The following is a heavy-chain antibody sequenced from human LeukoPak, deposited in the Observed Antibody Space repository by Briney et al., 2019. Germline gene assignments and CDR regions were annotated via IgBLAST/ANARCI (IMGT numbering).Heavy chain of an antibody. D-gene: IGHD4-17*01. V-gene: IGHV1-2*02. CDR3: ARQHDYRDYSFGY. J-gene: IGHJ4*02. CDR2: INPNSGGT. Sequence: ASVAVSCMAGGYTFTVHFIHGVRQAPGQGLEWMGGINPNSGGTNYAQKFQGRVTMTRDTSISTAYMELSRLRSDDTAVYYSARQHDYRDYSFGYWGQGTLVTVSS. CDR1: GYTFTVHF.